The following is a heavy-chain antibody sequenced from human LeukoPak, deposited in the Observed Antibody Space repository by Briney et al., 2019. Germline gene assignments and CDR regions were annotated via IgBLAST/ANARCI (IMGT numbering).Heavy chain of an antibody. Sequence: VASVKVSFKASGYTFTSYGISWVRPAPGQGVEWMGWISAYNGNTNYAQKLQGRVTMTTDTSTSTAYMELRSLRSDDTAVYYCAREGRSYGSGSYYTWFDPWGQGTLVTVSS. V-gene: IGHV1-18*01. CDR2: ISAYNGNT. CDR1: GYTFTSYG. D-gene: IGHD3-10*01. CDR3: AREGRSYGSGSYYTWFDP. J-gene: IGHJ5*02.